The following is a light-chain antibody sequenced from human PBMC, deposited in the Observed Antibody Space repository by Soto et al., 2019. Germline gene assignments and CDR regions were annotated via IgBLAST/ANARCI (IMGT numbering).Light chain of an antibody. CDR1: SSDVGGYNY. Sequence: QSALTQPASVSGSPGQSITIACTGTSSDVGGYNYVSWYQKHPGKAPKLMIYDVGNRPSGVSNRFSGSKSGNTASLTISGLQAEDEADYYCSSYTSTNTLVIFGGGTKLTVL. J-gene: IGLJ2*01. CDR2: DVG. V-gene: IGLV2-14*01. CDR3: SSYTSTNTLVI.